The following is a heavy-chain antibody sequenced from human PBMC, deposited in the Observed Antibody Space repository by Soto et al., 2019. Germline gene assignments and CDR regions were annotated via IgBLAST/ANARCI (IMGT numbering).Heavy chain of an antibody. CDR2: IRGFSPYT. D-gene: IGHD2-15*01. J-gene: IGHJ6*02. V-gene: IGHV3-21*01. CDR1: GFTFRTYT. CDR3: ARDRGCEAHDYYYNAMDV. Sequence: GPLRLSCISSGFTFRTYTMNWVRQAPGKGLEWVSGIRGFSPYTFYAESVKGQFTISRDNAKNSLYLQMNSLRAEDTAVYYFARDRGCEAHDYYYNAMDVWGQGTTVTVSS.